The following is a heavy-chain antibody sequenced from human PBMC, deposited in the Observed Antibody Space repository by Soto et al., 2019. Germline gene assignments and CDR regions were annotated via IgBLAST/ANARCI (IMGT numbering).Heavy chain of an antibody. Sequence: SETLSLTCTVSGGSISSSSYYWGWIRQPPGKGLEWIGSIYYSGSTYYNPSLKSRVTISVDTSKNQFSLKLSSVTAADTAVYYCASPYGSGSSSYYYGMDVWGQGTTVTVSS. V-gene: IGHV4-39*01. CDR1: GGSISSSSYY. CDR3: ASPYGSGSSSYYYGMDV. CDR2: IYYSGST. D-gene: IGHD3-10*01. J-gene: IGHJ6*02.